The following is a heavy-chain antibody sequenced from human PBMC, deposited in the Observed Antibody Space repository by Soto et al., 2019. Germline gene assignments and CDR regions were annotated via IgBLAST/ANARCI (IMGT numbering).Heavy chain of an antibody. CDR2: IIPIFGTA. J-gene: IGHJ5*02. CDR3: ARDIVVVPAAITVGQPYNWFDP. V-gene: IGHV1-69*01. CDR1: AGTFSSYA. D-gene: IGHD2-2*02. Sequence: QVQLVQSGAEVKKPGSSVKVSCKASAGTFSSYAISWVRQAPGQGLEWMGGIIPIFGTANYAQKFQGRVTITADESTSTAYMELSSLRSEDTAVYYCARDIVVVPAAITVGQPYNWFDPWGQGTLVTVSS.